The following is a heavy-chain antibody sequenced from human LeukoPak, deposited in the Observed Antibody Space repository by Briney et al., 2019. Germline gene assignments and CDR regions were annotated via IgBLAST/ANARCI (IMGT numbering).Heavy chain of an antibody. CDR3: ARFGSDGPDAIDI. CDR2: IYYSGST. J-gene: IGHJ3*02. D-gene: IGHD6-19*01. Sequence: SETLSLTCTVSGGSISPYYWSWIRQPPVKGLEWSGYIYYSGSTNYNPSLKSRVTISVETSKNQFSLKLSSVTAADTAFYSCARFGSDGPDAIDIWGQGTMVTVSS. CDR1: GGSISPYY. V-gene: IGHV4-59*01.